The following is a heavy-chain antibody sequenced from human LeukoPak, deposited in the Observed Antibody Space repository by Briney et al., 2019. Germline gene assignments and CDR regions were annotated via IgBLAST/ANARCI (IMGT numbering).Heavy chain of an antibody. CDR1: GGSINSSSYY. V-gene: IGHV4-39*07. D-gene: IGHD4-11*01. J-gene: IGHJ5*02. CDR2: IYYGGST. CDR3: ARERGYSNYDWFDP. Sequence: PSETLSLTCAVSGGSINSSSYYWGWIRQPPGKGLEWIGSIYYGGSTYYNPSLKSRVTISVDMSKNQFSLKLSSVTAADTAVYYCARERGYSNYDWFDPWGQGTLVTVSS.